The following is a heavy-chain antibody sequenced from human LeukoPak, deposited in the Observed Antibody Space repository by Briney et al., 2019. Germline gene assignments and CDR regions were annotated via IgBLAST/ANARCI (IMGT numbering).Heavy chain of an antibody. J-gene: IGHJ6*02. CDR3: AGDRPSHYDFWSGYSYYYGMDV. CDR1: GYTFTSYG. D-gene: IGHD3-3*01. V-gene: IGHV1-18*01. CDR2: ISAYNGNT. Sequence: ASVKVSCKASGYTFTSYGISWVRQAPGQGLEWMGWISAYNGNTNYAQKLQGRVTMTTDTSTSTAYMELRSLRSDDTAVYYCAGDRPSHYDFWSGYSYYYGMDVWGQGTTVTVSS.